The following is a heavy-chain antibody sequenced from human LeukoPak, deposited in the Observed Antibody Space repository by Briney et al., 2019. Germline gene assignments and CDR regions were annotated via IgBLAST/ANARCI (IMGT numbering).Heavy chain of an antibody. V-gene: IGHV4-39*07. CDR1: GVSISSSNSY. D-gene: IGHD2-8*01. CDR2: IYYTGNT. J-gene: IGHJ4*02. CDR3: ARLGVRSFFVDY. Sequence: SETLSLTCSVSGVSISSSNSYWGWIRQPPGKGLEWIGSIYYTGNTYYNASLKSRVTISVDTSKNQFSLKLSSVTAADTAVYYCARLGVRSFFVDYWGQGTLVTVSS.